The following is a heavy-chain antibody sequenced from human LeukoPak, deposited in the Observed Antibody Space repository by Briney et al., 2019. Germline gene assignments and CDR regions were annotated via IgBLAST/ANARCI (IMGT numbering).Heavy chain of an antibody. J-gene: IGHJ6*03. CDR3: ARGGRGGLSGSLGGLFASYYTHYYMDV. CDR2: INPSDGAT. Sequence: ASVKVSCKASGYTFTKYYIHWVRLAPGQGLEWTGMINPSDGATTNARRFQGRVTVTRDMSTTTVYMDLRSLRSEDTAVYFCARGGRGGLSGSLGGLFASYYTHYYMDVWGRGTTVTVSS. CDR1: GYTFTKYY. V-gene: IGHV1-46*01. D-gene: IGHD3-16*01.